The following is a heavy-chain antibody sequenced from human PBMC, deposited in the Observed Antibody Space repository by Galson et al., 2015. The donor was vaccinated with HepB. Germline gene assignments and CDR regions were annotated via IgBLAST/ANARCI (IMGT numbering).Heavy chain of an antibody. Sequence: SVKVSCKASGYSLTSYALPWVRQAPGHRLEWMGWINPDSGDTIYSENFRGRVTITGATSANTAYMELSSLRSEDTAVYYCGRRASPGDYIDVWGKGTTVTVS. CDR3: GRRASPGDYIDV. D-gene: IGHD3-10*01. CDR2: INPDSGDT. V-gene: IGHV1-3*01. J-gene: IGHJ6*03. CDR1: GYSLTSYA.